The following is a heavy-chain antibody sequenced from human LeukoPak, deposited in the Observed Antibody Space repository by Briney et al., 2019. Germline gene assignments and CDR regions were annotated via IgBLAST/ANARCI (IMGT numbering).Heavy chain of an antibody. CDR2: ISWNSGSI. Sequence: GRSLRLSCAASGFTFDDYAMHWVRQAPGKGLEWVSGISWNSGSIGYADSVKGRFTISRDNAKNSLYLQMNSLRAEDTALYYCAKAPNYYKIEAFVTWAKGTRVTASS. J-gene: IGHJ3*02. CDR1: GFTFDDYA. V-gene: IGHV3-9*01. CDR3: AKAPNYYKIEAFVT. D-gene: IGHD3-10*01.